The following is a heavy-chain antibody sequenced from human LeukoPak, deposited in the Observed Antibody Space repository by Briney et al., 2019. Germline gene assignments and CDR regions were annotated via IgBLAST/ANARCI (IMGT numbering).Heavy chain of an antibody. J-gene: IGHJ4*02. CDR1: GYTFTGYY. Sequence: GESLKISCKASGYTFTGYYLHWVRQAPGQGLEWMGWINPNSGGTNYAQKFQGRVTMTRDTSISTAYMELSRLRSDDTAVYYCARELLQENFDYWGQGTLVTVSS. CDR2: INPNSGGT. D-gene: IGHD1-26*01. CDR3: ARELLQENFDY. V-gene: IGHV1-2*02.